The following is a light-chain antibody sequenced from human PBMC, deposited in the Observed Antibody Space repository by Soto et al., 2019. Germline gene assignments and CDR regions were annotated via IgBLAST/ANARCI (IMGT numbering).Light chain of an antibody. CDR1: QSVLYSANNKNY. Sequence: DIVMTQSPDSLAVSLVERATINCKSSQSVLYSANNKNYLAWYQQKPGQPPKLLIYWASTRESGVPDRFSGSGSGTDFTLTISSLQAEDVAVYYCQQYYDAPQNFGQGTKVEIK. CDR3: QQYYDAPQN. V-gene: IGKV4-1*01. CDR2: WAS. J-gene: IGKJ1*01.